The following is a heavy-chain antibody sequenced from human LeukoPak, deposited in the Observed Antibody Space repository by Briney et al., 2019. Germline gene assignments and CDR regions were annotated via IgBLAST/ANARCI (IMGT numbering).Heavy chain of an antibody. Sequence: ASVKVSCKASGYTFTGYYMHWVRQAPGQGLEWMGWISAYNGNTNYAQKLQGRVTMTTDTSTSTAYMELRSLRSDDTAVYYCARGHNYYGSGSYYKSYYYGMDVWGQGTTVTVSS. CDR3: ARGHNYYGSGSYYKSYYYGMDV. D-gene: IGHD3-10*01. CDR2: ISAYNGNT. V-gene: IGHV1-18*04. CDR1: GYTFTGYY. J-gene: IGHJ6*02.